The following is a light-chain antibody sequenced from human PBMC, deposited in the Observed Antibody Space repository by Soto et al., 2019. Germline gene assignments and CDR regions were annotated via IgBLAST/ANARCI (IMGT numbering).Light chain of an antibody. CDR1: SSDVGGYNY. Sequence: QSALTQPAPVSGSPGQSITISCTGTSSDVGGYNYVSWYQQHPGKAPKLMVYDVSNRPSGVSNRFSGSKSGNTASLTISGLQAEDEADYYCSSYTGSSTLGVVFGGGTKLTVL. CDR2: DVS. J-gene: IGLJ2*01. CDR3: SSYTGSSTLGVV. V-gene: IGLV2-14*03.